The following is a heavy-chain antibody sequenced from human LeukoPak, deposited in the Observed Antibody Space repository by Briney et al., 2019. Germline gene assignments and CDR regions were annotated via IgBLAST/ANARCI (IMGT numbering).Heavy chain of an antibody. J-gene: IGHJ4*02. Sequence: PGGSLRLSCAASGFTFSGSAMHWVRQASGKGLEWVGRIRSKANSYATAYAASVKGRFTISRDDSKNTAYLQMNSLKTEDTAVYYCTTGVVVVAATHYYDSSGYDYWGQGTLVTVSS. V-gene: IGHV3-73*01. CDR3: TTGVVVVAATHYYDSSGYDY. CDR1: GFTFSGSA. CDR2: IRSKANSYAT. D-gene: IGHD2-15*01.